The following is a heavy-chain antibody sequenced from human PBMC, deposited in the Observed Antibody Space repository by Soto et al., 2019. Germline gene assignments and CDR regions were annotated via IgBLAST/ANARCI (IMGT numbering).Heavy chain of an antibody. J-gene: IGHJ4*02. Sequence: SETLSLTCAVYGWSFSGYYWSWIRQPPGKGLEWIGEINHRGSTNYNPTLKSRVTISVDTSKNQFSLKLSSVTAADTAVYYCAREVSLSIDYWGQGSLVTVSS. V-gene: IGHV4-34*01. CDR3: AREVSLSIDY. CDR2: INHRGST. D-gene: IGHD3-16*02. CDR1: GWSFSGYY.